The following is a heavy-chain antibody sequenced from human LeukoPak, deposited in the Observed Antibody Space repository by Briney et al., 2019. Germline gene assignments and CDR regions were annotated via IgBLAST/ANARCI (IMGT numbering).Heavy chain of an antibody. V-gene: IGHV1-24*01. D-gene: IGHD3-10*01. Sequence: GASVTVSCKVSGHTLTELSMNGVRQGPGGGLEWMGGFDPEEGETLYAQKFQGRVTMTDDTSTDTAYMELRSLRSEDTAVYYCATAGPLRFGDFVSHSWGQGTLVTVSS. CDR2: FDPEEGET. J-gene: IGHJ4*02. CDR3: ATAGPLRFGDFVSHS. CDR1: GHTLTELS.